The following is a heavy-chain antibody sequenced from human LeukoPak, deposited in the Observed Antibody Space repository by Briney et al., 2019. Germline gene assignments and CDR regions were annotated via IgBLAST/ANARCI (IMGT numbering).Heavy chain of an antibody. CDR2: INAGNGNT. J-gene: IGHJ4*02. V-gene: IGHV1-3*01. D-gene: IGHD3-22*01. Sequence: ASVKVSCKASGYTFTSYAMHWVRQAPGQRLEWMGWINAGNGNTKYSQKFQGRVTITRDTSASTAYMELSSLRSEDTAVYYCARAGGYYDSSGYYFDYWGQGTLVTVSS. CDR1: GYTFTSYA. CDR3: ARAGGYYDSSGYYFDY.